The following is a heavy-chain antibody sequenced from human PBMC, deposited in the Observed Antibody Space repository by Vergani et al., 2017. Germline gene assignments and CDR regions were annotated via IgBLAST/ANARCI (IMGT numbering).Heavy chain of an antibody. CDR3: AKDREDNYYGSGSYNPLDY. D-gene: IGHD3-10*01. CDR1: GFTFSSYA. Sequence: EVQLLESGGGLVQPGGSLRLSCAASGFTFSSYAMSWVRQAPGKGLEWVSAISGSGGSPYYADSVKGRFTISRDNSKNALYLQMNSLRAEDTAVYYCAKDREDNYYGSGSYNPLDYWGQGTLVTVSS. CDR2: ISGSGGSP. J-gene: IGHJ4*02. V-gene: IGHV3-23*01.